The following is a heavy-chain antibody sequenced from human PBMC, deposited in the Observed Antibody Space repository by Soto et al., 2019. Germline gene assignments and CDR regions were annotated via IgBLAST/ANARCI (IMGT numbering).Heavy chain of an antibody. Sequence: SETLSLTGTVSDGSIINFYWSWIRQPPGKGLEWIGYISSSGNTNYNPSLKSRVSISVDTSKNQFSLNLTSVTAADTGVYYCARATMVITRSYFDSCGQGTPVPFSS. D-gene: IGHD3-22*01. V-gene: IGHV4-59*01. J-gene: IGHJ4*02. CDR1: DGSIINFY. CDR3: ARATMVITRSYFDS. CDR2: ISSSGNT.